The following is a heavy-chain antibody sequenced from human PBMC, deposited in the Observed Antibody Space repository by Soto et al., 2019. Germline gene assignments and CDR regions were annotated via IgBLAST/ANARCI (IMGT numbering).Heavy chain of an antibody. V-gene: IGHV1-2*04. CDR2: INPNSGGT. J-gene: IGHJ5*02. CDR3: ARGIRGYCSSTSCYRLDWLDP. D-gene: IGHD2-2*01. CDR1: GYTFTGYY. Sequence: SVKVYCGASGYTFTGYYMHWVRQAPVQGLEWMGWINPNSGGTNYAQKFQGWVTMTRDTSIRTAYMELSRLRSDDTAVYYCARGIRGYCSSTSCYRLDWLDPWGQGTLVTVSS.